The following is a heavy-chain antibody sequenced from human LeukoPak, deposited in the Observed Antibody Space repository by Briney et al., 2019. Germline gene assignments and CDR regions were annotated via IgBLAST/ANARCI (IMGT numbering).Heavy chain of an antibody. V-gene: IGHV4-59*01. CDR3: ARRPPVGYYGMYV. J-gene: IGHJ6*02. D-gene: IGHD1-14*01. CDR2: IYYSGST. Sequence: PSETLSLTCTVSGGSISSYYWSWIRQPPGKGLEWIGYIYYSGSTNYNPSLKSRVTISVDTSKNQFSLKLSSVTAADTAVYYCARRPPVGYYGMYVWGQGTTVTVSS. CDR1: GGSISSYY.